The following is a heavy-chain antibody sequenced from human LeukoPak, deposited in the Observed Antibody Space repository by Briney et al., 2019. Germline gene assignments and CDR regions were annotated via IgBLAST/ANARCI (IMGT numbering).Heavy chain of an antibody. Sequence: QSGGSLRLSCAASGFTFSSYAMHWVRQAPGKGLEWVAVISYDGSNKYYADSVKGRFTISRDNSKNTLYLQMNSLRAEDTAVYYCASQDLFDYWGQGTLVIVSS. CDR2: ISYDGSNK. CDR1: GFTFSSYA. J-gene: IGHJ4*02. V-gene: IGHV3-30*04. CDR3: ASQDLFDY.